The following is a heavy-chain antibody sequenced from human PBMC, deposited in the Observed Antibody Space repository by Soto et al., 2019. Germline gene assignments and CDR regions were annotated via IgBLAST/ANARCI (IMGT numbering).Heavy chain of an antibody. CDR1: GFTFSSYG. CDR2: IWYDGSNK. V-gene: IGHV3-33*01. CDR3: ARESERTGDAFDI. J-gene: IGHJ3*02. Sequence: PGGSLRLSCAASGFTFSSYGMHWVRQAPGKGLEWVAVIWYDGSNKYYADSVKGRFTISRDNSKNTLYLQMNSLRAEDTAVYYCARESERTGDAFDIWGQGTMVTVSS.